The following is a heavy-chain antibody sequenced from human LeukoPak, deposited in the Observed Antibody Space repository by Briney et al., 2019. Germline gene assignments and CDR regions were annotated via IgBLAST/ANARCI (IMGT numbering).Heavy chain of an antibody. Sequence: SVKVSCKASGGTFSSYAITWVRQAPGQGLEWMGGIIPIFPTTNYAQKFQGRVTMTSDLSTSTVYMQLNSLRSEDTAVYYCARPTPEDHETSGSINSVYLFHYWGQGTLVTVSS. CDR2: IIPIFPTT. V-gene: IGHV1-69*05. D-gene: IGHD3-22*01. CDR3: ARPTPEDHETSGSINSVYLFHY. CDR1: GGTFSSYA. J-gene: IGHJ4*02.